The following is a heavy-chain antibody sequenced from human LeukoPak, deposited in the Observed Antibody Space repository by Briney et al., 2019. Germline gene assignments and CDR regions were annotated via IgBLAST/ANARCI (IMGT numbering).Heavy chain of an antibody. J-gene: IGHJ4*02. V-gene: IGHV3-74*01. D-gene: IGHD3-22*01. CDR3: ARGGRFYYDSSGPSPYFDY. CDR1: GFTFSSYA. CDR2: INSDGSST. Sequence: GGSLRLSCAASGFTFSSYAMSWVRQAPGKGLVWVSRINSDGSSTSYADSVKGRFTISRDNAKNTLYLQMNSLRAEDTAVYYCARGGRFYYDSSGPSPYFDYWGQGTLVTVSS.